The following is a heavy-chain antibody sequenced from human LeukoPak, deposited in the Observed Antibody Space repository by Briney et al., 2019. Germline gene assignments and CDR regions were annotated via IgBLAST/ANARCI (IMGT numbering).Heavy chain of an antibody. CDR3: ARETTGGWFGEFQPRYYFDY. Sequence: GASVKVSCKASGYTFTSYDINWVRQATGQGLEWMGWMNPNSGNTGYAQKFQGRVTITRNTSISTAYMELSSLRSDDTAVYYCARETTGGWFGEFQPRYYFDYWGQGTLVTVSS. J-gene: IGHJ4*02. CDR1: GYTFTSYD. V-gene: IGHV1-8*03. CDR2: MNPNSGNT. D-gene: IGHD3-10*01.